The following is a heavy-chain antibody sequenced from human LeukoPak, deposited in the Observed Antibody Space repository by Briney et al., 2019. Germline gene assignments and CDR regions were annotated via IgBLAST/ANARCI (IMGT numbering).Heavy chain of an antibody. D-gene: IGHD3-22*01. V-gene: IGHV1-18*01. Sequence: ASVKVSCKASGYTFTSYGISWVRQAPGQGLEWMGWISAYNGNTNYAQKLQGRVTMTTDTSTSTAYMELRSLRSDDTAVYYCARDSYYYDSSGYETYWGQGTLVTVSS. CDR1: GYTFTSYG. CDR2: ISAYNGNT. CDR3: ARDSYYYDSSGYETY. J-gene: IGHJ4*02.